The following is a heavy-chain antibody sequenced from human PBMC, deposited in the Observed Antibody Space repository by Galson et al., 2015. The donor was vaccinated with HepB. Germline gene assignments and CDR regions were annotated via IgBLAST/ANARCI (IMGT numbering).Heavy chain of an antibody. CDR2: VSAYNDKT. J-gene: IGHJ3*02. CDR1: SNTFSSYP. D-gene: IGHD1-1*01. Sequence: SVKVSCKASSNTFSSYPFTWVRQAPGQGLEWMGWVSAYNDKTDYAQKFRGRVTMTSDTSTTSVHMELRNLRSDDTAVYYCARGSPYNWNDSGALDIWGQGTMVTVSS. V-gene: IGHV1-18*04. CDR3: ARGSPYNWNDSGALDI.